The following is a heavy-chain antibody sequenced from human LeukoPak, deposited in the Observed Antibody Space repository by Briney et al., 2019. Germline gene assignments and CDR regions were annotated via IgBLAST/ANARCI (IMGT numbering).Heavy chain of an antibody. CDR3: ASVYDSSGYYPF. D-gene: IGHD3-22*01. Sequence: SETLSLTCTVSGDSINSLDLWSWVRQPPGKGLEWIGEMYLSGTTHSNPSVKSRVTISVDTSKNQFSLKLSSVTAADTAVYYCASVYDSSGYYPFWGQGTLVTVSS. CDR2: MYLSGTT. J-gene: IGHJ4*02. V-gene: IGHV4-4*02. CDR1: GDSINSLDL.